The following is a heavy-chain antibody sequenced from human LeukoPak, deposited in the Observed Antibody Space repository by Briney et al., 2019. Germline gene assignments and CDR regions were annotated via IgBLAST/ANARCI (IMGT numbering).Heavy chain of an antibody. Sequence: PSETLSLTCTVSGYSVSSDYYWAWIRQPPGKGLGWIGCIYHSGSTFYNPSLKSRVTMSLDTSRNQFSLTLSSVTAADTAVYYCAKGPLAAILRTWFDPWGQGTLVTVSS. CDR1: GYSVSSDYY. J-gene: IGHJ5*02. CDR2: IYHSGST. V-gene: IGHV4-38-2*02. D-gene: IGHD6-6*01. CDR3: AKGPLAAILRTWFDP.